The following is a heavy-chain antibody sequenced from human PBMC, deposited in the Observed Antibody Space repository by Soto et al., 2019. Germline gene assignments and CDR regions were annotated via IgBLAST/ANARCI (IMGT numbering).Heavy chain of an antibody. CDR2: IYYSGRT. CDR1: GGSINNYY. CDR3: ARFYDSSGYLSLDY. D-gene: IGHD3-22*01. V-gene: IGHV4-59*01. J-gene: IGHJ4*02. Sequence: SETLSLTCTVSGGSINNYYWSWIRQPPGKGLEWIGYIYYSGRTSSNPSLKSRVTISVDTSKNQFSLKLSSVTAADTAVYYCARFYDSSGYLSLDYWGQGTLVTVSS.